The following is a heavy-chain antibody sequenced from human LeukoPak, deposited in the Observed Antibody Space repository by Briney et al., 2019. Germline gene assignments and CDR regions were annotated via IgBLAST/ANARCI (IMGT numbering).Heavy chain of an antibody. D-gene: IGHD5-24*01. CDR1: GFTFRSYW. V-gene: IGHV3-7*03. CDR2: IKQGGSEK. J-gene: IGHJ4*02. Sequence: GGSLRLSCVASGFTFRSYWMSWVRQAPGKGLEWVANIKQGGSEKYYVDSVKGRFTISRDNAKNSLYLQMNSLRAEDTAVYYCARRRRDDYKLGDYFDYWGQGTLVTVSS. CDR3: ARRRRDDYKLGDYFDY.